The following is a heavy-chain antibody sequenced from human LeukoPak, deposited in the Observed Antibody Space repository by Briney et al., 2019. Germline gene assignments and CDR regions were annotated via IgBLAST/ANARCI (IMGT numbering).Heavy chain of an antibody. CDR3: ARDVRNYDFWSGYSQNYYYYYGMDV. V-gene: IGHV1-18*01. D-gene: IGHD3-3*01. CDR1: GYTFTSYG. Sequence: ASVKVSCKASGYTFTSYGISWVRQAPGQGLEWMGWISAYNGNTNYAQKLQGRVTMTTDTSTSTAYMELRSLRSDDTAVYYCARDVRNYDFWSGYSQNYYYYYGMDVWGQGTTVTVSS. CDR2: ISAYNGNT. J-gene: IGHJ6*02.